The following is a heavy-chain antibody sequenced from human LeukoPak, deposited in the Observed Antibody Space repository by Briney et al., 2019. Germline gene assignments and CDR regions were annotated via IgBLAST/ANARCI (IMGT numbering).Heavy chain of an antibody. J-gene: IGHJ5*02. CDR1: GFTFSSYA. D-gene: IGHD6-13*01. CDR2: ISGSGGST. V-gene: IGHV3-23*01. Sequence: GGSLRLSCAASGFTFSSYAMSWVRQAPGKGLEWVSAISGSGGSTYYADSVKGRFTISRDNSKNTLYLQMNSLRAEDTAVYYCAKFMQQQLEMDWFDPWGQGTLVTVFS. CDR3: AKFMQQQLEMDWFDP.